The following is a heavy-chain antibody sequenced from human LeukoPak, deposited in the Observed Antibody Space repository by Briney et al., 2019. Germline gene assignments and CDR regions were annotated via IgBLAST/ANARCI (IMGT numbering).Heavy chain of an antibody. CDR1: GFAITSYW. Sequence: GGSLRLSCAASGFAITSYWMHWVRQAPGKGLVWVSRINSDRSSTSYVDSVKGRFTISRDNAKNTLYLQMNSLRAEDTAVYYCARGAYYFDYWGQGTLVTVSS. CDR2: INSDRSST. V-gene: IGHV3-74*01. J-gene: IGHJ4*02. CDR3: ARGAYYFDY.